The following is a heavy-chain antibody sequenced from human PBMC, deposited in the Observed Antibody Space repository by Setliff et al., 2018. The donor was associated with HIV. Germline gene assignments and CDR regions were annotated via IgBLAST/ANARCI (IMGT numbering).Heavy chain of an antibody. V-gene: IGHV4-34*01. D-gene: IGHD1-26*01. CDR1: GESFTDFF. J-gene: IGHJ6*03. CDR3: ARGREVKRDTYYHYFYMDV. CDR2: ISHSGST. Sequence: SETLSLTCAVYGESFTDFFWTWIRQSPGRGLEWLGEISHSGSTKQNPTLKSRFNVSVDTSKNQFSLRMNSLTAADTAVYYCARGREVKRDTYYHYFYMDVWSRGTAVTVSS.